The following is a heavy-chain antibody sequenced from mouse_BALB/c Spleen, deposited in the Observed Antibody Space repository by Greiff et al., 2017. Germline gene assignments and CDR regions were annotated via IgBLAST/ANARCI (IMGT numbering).Heavy chain of an antibody. CDR3: ARDRITRYFDV. Sequence: EVKLMESGGGLVKPGGSLKLSCAASGFTFSSYAMSWVRQSPEKRLEWVAEISSGGSYTYYPDTVTGRFTISRDNAKNTLYLEMSSLRSEDTAMYYCARDRITRYFDVWGAGTTVTVSS. J-gene: IGHJ1*01. D-gene: IGHD2-4*01. CDR1: GFTFSSYA. CDR2: ISSGGSYT. V-gene: IGHV5-9-4*01.